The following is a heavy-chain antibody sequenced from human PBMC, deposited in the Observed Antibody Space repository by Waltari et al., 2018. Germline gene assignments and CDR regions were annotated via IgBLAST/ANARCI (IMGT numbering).Heavy chain of an antibody. D-gene: IGHD1-26*01. CDR1: GYSISSGYY. CDR3: VVRPLVGPRRFDY. J-gene: IGHJ4*02. CDR2: IYHSGST. V-gene: IGHV4-38-2*01. Sequence: QVQLQESGPGLVKPSETLSLTCAVSGYSISSGYYWGWIRQPPGKGLEWIGSIYHSGSTYYSTSLRSRVTISVDTSKNQFSLKLSSVTAADTAVYYCVVRPLVGPRRFDYWGQGTLVTVSS.